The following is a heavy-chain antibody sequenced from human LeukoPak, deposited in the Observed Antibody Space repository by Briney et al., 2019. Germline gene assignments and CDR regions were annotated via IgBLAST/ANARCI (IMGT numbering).Heavy chain of an antibody. CDR3: AKCLNTAMVNLDY. D-gene: IGHD5-18*01. Sequence: GGSLRLSCAASGFIFSDYGMNWVRQAPGKGLEWVSAISGSGGSTYYADSVKGRFTISRDNSKNTLYLQMNSLRAEDTAVYYCAKCLNTAMVNLDYWGQGALVTVSS. J-gene: IGHJ4*02. CDR2: ISGSGGST. CDR1: GFIFSDYG. V-gene: IGHV3-23*01.